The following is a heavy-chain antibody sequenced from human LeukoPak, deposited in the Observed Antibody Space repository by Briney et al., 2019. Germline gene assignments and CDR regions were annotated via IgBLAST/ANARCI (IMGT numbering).Heavy chain of an antibody. CDR3: ARSQLITMVRGVKGSYYFDY. CDR2: IYTSGST. Sequence: SETLSLTCTVSGGSISSYYWSWIRQPAGKGLEWIGRIYTSGSTNYNPSLKSRVTISVVTSKNQFSLKLSSVTAADTAVYYCARSQLITMVRGVKGSYYFDYWGQGTLVTVSS. V-gene: IGHV4-4*07. CDR1: GGSISSYY. D-gene: IGHD3-10*01. J-gene: IGHJ4*02.